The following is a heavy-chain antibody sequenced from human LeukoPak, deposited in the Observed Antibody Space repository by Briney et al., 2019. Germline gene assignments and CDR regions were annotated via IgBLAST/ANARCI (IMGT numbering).Heavy chain of an antibody. Sequence: PGRSLRLSCAASGFTFSSYGMHWVRQAPGKGLEWAAVISYDGSNKYYADSVKGRFTISRDNSKNTLYLQMNSLRAEDTAVYYCAKVGGGSYDGRFDPWGQGTLVTVSS. V-gene: IGHV3-30*18. CDR1: GFTFSSYG. D-gene: IGHD1-26*01. J-gene: IGHJ5*02. CDR2: ISYDGSNK. CDR3: AKVGGGSYDGRFDP.